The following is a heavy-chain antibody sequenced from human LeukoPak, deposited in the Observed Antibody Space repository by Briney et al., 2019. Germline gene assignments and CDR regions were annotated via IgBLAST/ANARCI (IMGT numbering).Heavy chain of an antibody. Sequence: ASVKVSCKTSGYTFTDYYMHWVRQAPGQSLEWIGIINPSGGSTTYAQQFQGRVTMTRDTSTSTMYMALSSLRSEDTAVYYCAREVGSPSYFDYWGQGTLVTVSA. V-gene: IGHV1-46*01. CDR2: INPSGGST. CDR3: AREVGSPSYFDY. CDR1: GYTFTDYY. D-gene: IGHD6-19*01. J-gene: IGHJ4*02.